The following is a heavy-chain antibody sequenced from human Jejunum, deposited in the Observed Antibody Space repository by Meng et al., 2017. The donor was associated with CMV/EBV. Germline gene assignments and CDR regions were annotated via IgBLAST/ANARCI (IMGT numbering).Heavy chain of an antibody. CDR1: GGSMDSYY. CDR2: IYSSGIT. J-gene: IGHJ5*02. CDR3: ARDVQTSLFRSTLGMGWFDP. D-gene: IGHD3-3*01. V-gene: IGHV4-4*07. Sequence: LPGPGPGLAQPPDALSPPSTGSGGSMDSYYWTWIWQPAGKGLEWIGHIYSSGITNYNPSLKSRVIMSLDTSKNQFSLKLSSVTAADTALYYCARDVQTSLFRSTLGMGWFDPWGQGTLVTVSS.